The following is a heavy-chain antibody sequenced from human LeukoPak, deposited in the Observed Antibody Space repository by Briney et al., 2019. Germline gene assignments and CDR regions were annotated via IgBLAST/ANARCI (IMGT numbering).Heavy chain of an antibody. CDR3: ARAAWVCSGGSCYSKLFDY. J-gene: IGHJ4*02. CDR2: IYYSGST. Sequence: SQTLSLTCTVSGGSISSGGYYWSWIRQHPGKGLEWIGYIYYSGSTYYNPSLKSRVTISVETSKNQFSLKLSSVTAADTAVYYCARAAWVCSGGSCYSKLFDYWGQGTLVTVSS. CDR1: GGSISSGGYY. D-gene: IGHD2-15*01. V-gene: IGHV4-31*03.